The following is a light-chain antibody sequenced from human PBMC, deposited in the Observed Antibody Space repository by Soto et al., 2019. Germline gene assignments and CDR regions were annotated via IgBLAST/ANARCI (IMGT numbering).Light chain of an antibody. Sequence: EIGMTQSPGTLSVSPGERATLFCRASQSVRSSLAWYQQKPGQAPRLFIYDASTRATGIPARFSGSGSGTEFTLTISSLEPEDFAVYYCQQRSNWPPITFGQGTRLEI. CDR2: DAS. CDR1: QSVRSS. CDR3: QQRSNWPPIT. J-gene: IGKJ5*01. V-gene: IGKV3-15*01.